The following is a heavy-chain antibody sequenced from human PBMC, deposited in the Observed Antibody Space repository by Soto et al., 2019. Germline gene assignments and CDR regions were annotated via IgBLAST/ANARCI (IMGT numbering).Heavy chain of an antibody. J-gene: IGHJ5*02. CDR3: AREGYYDSSGYSRLDWFDT. Sequence: QVQLVQSGAEVKKPGSSVKVSCKASGDTFSSYTISWVRQAPGQGLEWMGRIIPILGIANYAQKFQGRVTITADKSTSTAYMELSSLRSEDTAVYYCAREGYYDSSGYSRLDWFDTWVQEILITVSS. CDR1: GDTFSSYT. D-gene: IGHD3-22*01. CDR2: IIPILGIA. V-gene: IGHV1-69*08.